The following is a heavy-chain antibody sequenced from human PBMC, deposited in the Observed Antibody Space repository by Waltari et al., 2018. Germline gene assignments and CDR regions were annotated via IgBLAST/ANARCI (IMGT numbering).Heavy chain of an antibody. CDR3: SRQALGYCTSAACRRLES. CDR1: AYAINSGFY. V-gene: IGHV4-38-2*01. CDR2: TYHDGTT. D-gene: IGHD2-8*02. Sequence: QIQLQESGPGLLEPSETLSLTCDVSAYAINSGFYWGWIRQPPGRGLEWIGTTYHDGTTFYNPSLKSRVTISMDTSKNQFFLKVNPVTAADTAMYYCSRQALGYCTSAACRRLESWGQGTLVTVSS. J-gene: IGHJ4*02.